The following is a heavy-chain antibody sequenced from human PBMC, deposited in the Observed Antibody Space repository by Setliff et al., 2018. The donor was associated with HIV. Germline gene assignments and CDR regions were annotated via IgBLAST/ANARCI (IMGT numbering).Heavy chain of an antibody. D-gene: IGHD6-19*01. Sequence: ASVKVSCKTSGGTFSSYAVSWVRQAPGQGLEWMGGIIPAFGTANYAQKFQGRVTITTDESTSTAYVELSGLRSEDTAVYFCARDGLLVAGIRFDYWGQGTLVTVSS. CDR3: ARDGLLVAGIRFDY. CDR1: GGTFSSYA. V-gene: IGHV1-69*05. J-gene: IGHJ4*01. CDR2: IIPAFGTA.